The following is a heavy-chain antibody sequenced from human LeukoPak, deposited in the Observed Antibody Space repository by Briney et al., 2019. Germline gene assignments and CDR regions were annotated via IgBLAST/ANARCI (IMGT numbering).Heavy chain of an antibody. CDR2: IYYSGST. CDR3: ARGSGRWLQLGPHFDY. J-gene: IGHJ4*02. V-gene: IGHV4-39*07. CDR1: GGSISSSSYY. Sequence: KPSETLSLTCTVSGGSISSSSYYWGWIRQPPGKGLEWIGSIYYSGSTYYNPSLKSRVTISVDTSKNQFSLKLSSVTAADTAVYYCARGSGRWLQLGPHFDYWGQGTLVTVSS. D-gene: IGHD5-24*01.